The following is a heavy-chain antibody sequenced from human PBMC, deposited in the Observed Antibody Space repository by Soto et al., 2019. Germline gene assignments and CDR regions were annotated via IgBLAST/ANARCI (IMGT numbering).Heavy chain of an antibody. CDR3: ARALGCSGGSCYSVWFDP. J-gene: IGHJ5*02. CDR1: GGSISSGAYY. V-gene: IGHV4-30-4*01. Sequence: SETLSLTCTVSGGSISSGAYYWSWIRQPPGTGLEWIGYIYYSGSTYYNPSLKSRFTISVDTSKNQFSLKLSSVTAADTAVYYCARALGCSGGSCYSVWFDPWGQGTLVTVSS. D-gene: IGHD2-15*01. CDR2: IYYSGST.